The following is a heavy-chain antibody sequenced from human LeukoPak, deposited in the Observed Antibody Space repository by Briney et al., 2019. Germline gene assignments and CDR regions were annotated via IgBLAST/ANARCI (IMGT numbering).Heavy chain of an antibody. V-gene: IGHV3-11*01. CDR2: ISSNANTM. CDR3: ARDPYEGIAVAAKDY. Sequence: GGSLRLSCAASGFTFSDYYMSWIRQAPGKGLEWVSFISSNANTMYYADSVKGRFTISRDNAENSLYLQMNSLRSDDTAVYYCARDPYEGIAVAAKDYWGQGTLVTVSS. J-gene: IGHJ4*02. D-gene: IGHD6-19*01. CDR1: GFTFSDYY.